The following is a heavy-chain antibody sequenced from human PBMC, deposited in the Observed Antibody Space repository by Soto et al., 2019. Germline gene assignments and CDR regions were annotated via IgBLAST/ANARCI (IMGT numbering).Heavy chain of an antibody. Sequence: QITVKESGLTLVKPTETLTLTCTFSGFSLSSIGMGVGWIRQPPGKALEWLARIYWDDDKRYSPSLSTRHTTTPHPSKTLVDLTTTNMDPAHTATYSCPLLTPGVYALARLWEKFDYWGQGTLVTVSS. J-gene: IGHJ4*02. CDR1: GFSLSSIGMG. CDR3: PLLTPGVYALARLWEKFDY. CDR2: IYWDDDK. D-gene: IGHD4-17*01. V-gene: IGHV2-5*02.